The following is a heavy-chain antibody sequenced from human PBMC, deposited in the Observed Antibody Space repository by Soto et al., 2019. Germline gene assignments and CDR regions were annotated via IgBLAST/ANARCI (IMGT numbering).Heavy chain of an antibody. V-gene: IGHV3-30*18. D-gene: IGHD3-9*01. CDR2: ISYDGSNK. Sequence: QVQLVESGGGVVQPGRSLRLSCAASGFTFSSYGMHWVRQAPGKGLEWVAVISYDGSNKYYADSVKGRFTISRDNSKNTLYLQMNSLRAEDTAVYYCAKGHYDILTGVADAIDIWGQGTMVTVSS. J-gene: IGHJ3*02. CDR1: GFTFSSYG. CDR3: AKGHYDILTGVADAIDI.